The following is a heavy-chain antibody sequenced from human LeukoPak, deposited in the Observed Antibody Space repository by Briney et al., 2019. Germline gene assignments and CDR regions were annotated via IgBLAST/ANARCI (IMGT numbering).Heavy chain of an antibody. CDR3: ARARGGSGTLLSIIDY. CDR2: IYYTGST. J-gene: IGHJ4*02. V-gene: IGHV4-38-2*02. D-gene: IGHD3-10*01. CDR1: GYSISTGYY. Sequence: PSETLSLTCSVSGYSISTGYYWDWIRQSPGRGLEWIGNIYYTGSTYYNPSLKSRVTISVDTSKNQFSLKLTSVTAADTAIYYCARARGGSGTLLSIIDYWGQGTLVTVSS.